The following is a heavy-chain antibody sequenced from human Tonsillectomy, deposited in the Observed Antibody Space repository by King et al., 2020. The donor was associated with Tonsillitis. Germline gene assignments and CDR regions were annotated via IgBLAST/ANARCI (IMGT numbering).Heavy chain of an antibody. CDR1: GITFTTYA. CDR3: ARAGFSSSWYAAYFDY. J-gene: IGHJ4*02. Sequence: HVQLVESGGGVVHPGTSLRLSCAASGITFTTYAMHWVRQAPGKGLEWLAVISHDGINIYYADSVKGRFTIYRDNSKNTLYLQLNSLRAEATAVYYCARAGFSSSWYAAYFDYWGQGTLVTVSS. CDR2: ISHDGINI. V-gene: IGHV3-30-3*01. D-gene: IGHD6-13*01.